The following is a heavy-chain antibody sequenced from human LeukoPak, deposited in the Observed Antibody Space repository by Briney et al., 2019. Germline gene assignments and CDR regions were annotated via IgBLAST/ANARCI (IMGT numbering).Heavy chain of an antibody. CDR1: GGTFSSYA. CDR2: IIPIFGTA. J-gene: IGHJ4*02. CDR3: ARENDCSGGSCYSGAAFDY. V-gene: IGHV1-69*06. D-gene: IGHD2-15*01. Sequence: SVKVSCKASGGTFSSYAISWVRQAPGQGLEWMGGIIPIFGTANYAQKFQGRVTITADKSTSTAYMELSSLRSEDTAVYYCARENDCSGGSCYSGAAFDYWGQGTLVTVSS.